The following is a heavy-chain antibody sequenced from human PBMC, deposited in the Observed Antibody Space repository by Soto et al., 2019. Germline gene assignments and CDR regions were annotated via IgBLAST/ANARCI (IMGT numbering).Heavy chain of an antibody. J-gene: IGHJ4*02. D-gene: IGHD2-15*01. CDR2: SYHSGTT. CDR1: GGSISDNW. V-gene: IGHV4-4*02. CDR3: ASHVAVPRRGGFDY. Sequence: QVQLQESGPGLVKPSGTLSLTCAVAGGSISDNWWRWVRQAPGKGLEWIGESYHSGTTYYNPSPKGRVSILVNKSASQITLTLSAVTAADTAVYYCASHVAVPRRGGFDYWGQGALVAVSS.